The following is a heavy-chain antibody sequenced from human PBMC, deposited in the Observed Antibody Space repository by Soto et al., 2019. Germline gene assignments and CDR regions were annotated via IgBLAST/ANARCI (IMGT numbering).Heavy chain of an antibody. V-gene: IGHV1-3*01. CDR1: GYTFTTYS. Sequence: ASVKVSCKASGYTFTTYSMHWVRQAPGQRLEWMGWIHAGNGNTEHSQKFQGRVTITRDTSASTAYLELGSLRSEDTAVYYCARAACSSTSCYNYHAYGMDVWGQGTAVTVPS. CDR3: ARAACSSTSCYNYHAYGMDV. D-gene: IGHD2-2*01. CDR2: IHAGNGNT. J-gene: IGHJ6*02.